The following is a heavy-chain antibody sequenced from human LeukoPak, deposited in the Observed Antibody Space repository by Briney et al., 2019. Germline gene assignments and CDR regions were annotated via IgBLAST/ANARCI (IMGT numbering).Heavy chain of an antibody. Sequence: PGGSLRLSCAASGFTFSTYDMHWVRRPTGKGLEWVSAIATGGDTFYSASVKGRFTVSRQNAKSSLYLQMNSLRAGDTAVYCCARGGRDGFDIWGQGTRVTVSS. V-gene: IGHV3-13*01. CDR1: GFTFSTYD. CDR2: IATGGDT. J-gene: IGHJ3*02. CDR3: ARGGRDGFDI. D-gene: IGHD2-15*01.